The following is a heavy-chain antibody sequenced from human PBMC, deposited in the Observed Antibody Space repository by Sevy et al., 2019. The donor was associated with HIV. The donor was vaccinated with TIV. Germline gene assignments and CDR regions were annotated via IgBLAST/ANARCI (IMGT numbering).Heavy chain of an antibody. CDR3: GRDGGISIDY. CDR1: GFTFSIYS. J-gene: IGHJ4*02. V-gene: IGHV3-21*01. D-gene: IGHD6-13*01. CDR2: ISSRSSYI. Sequence: GGSLRLSCAASGFTFSIYSMTWVRQAPGKGLEWVSSISSRSSYIYYADSVKGRFTISRDNAKNSLYLQMNSLRAEDTAVYYCGRDGGISIDYWGQGTLVTVSS.